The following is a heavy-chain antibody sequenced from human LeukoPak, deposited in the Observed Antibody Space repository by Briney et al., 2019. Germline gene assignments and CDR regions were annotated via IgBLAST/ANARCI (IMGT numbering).Heavy chain of an antibody. CDR3: ARGFDGYTRNDYFDY. D-gene: IGHD5-24*01. Sequence: PSETLSLTCAVYGGSFSGYYWSWIRQPPGKGLEWIGYIDHSGSTKYSPSLKSRVTISVDTSKNQFSLKLSSVTAADTAVYYCARGFDGYTRNDYFDYWGQGTLVTVSS. J-gene: IGHJ4*02. CDR2: IDHSGST. CDR1: GGSFSGYY. V-gene: IGHV4-59*01.